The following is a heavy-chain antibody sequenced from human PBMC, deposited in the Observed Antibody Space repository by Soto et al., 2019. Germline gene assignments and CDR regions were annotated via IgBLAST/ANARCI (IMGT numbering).Heavy chain of an antibody. D-gene: IGHD6-25*01. CDR2: LYHSGST. Sequence: SETLSLTCSVSGGSIRTTRYYWSWIRQHPGKGLEWIAYLYHSGSTYYNPSLKSRVAMSVDTSSNQFSLSLSSVTAADTAVYYCARDQGRGQRGMDVWGQGTTVTVSS. J-gene: IGHJ6*02. CDR3: ARDQGRGQRGMDV. CDR1: GGSIRTTRYY. V-gene: IGHV4-31*03.